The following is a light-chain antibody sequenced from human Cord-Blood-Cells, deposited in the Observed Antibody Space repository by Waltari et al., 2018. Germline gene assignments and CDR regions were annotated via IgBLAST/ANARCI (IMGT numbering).Light chain of an antibody. CDR2: KAS. Sequence: DIQMTQSPSTLSASLGDRVTITCRASQSISSWLAWYQQKPGKAPKLLIYKASSVESGVPSRFSGSGSRTEFTLTISSLQPDDFATYYRQQYNSYSWTFGQGTKVEIK. CDR1: QSISSW. CDR3: QQYNSYSWT. J-gene: IGKJ1*01. V-gene: IGKV1-5*03.